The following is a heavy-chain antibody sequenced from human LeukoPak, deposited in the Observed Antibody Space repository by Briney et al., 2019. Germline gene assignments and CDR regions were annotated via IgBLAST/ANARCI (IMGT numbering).Heavy chain of an antibody. Sequence: PGGSLRLSCAASGFTFSIYAMSWVRQAPGKGLEWVSAISGSGGSTYYADSVKGRFTISRDNSKNTLYLQMNSLRAEDTAVYYCAKVQKSMVTSIDYWGQGTLVTVSS. CDR3: AKVQKSMVTSIDY. CDR1: GFTFSIYA. J-gene: IGHJ4*02. D-gene: IGHD5-18*01. V-gene: IGHV3-23*01. CDR2: ISGSGGST.